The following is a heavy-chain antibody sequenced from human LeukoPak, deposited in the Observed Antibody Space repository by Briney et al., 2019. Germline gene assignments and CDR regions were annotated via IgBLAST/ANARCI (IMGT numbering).Heavy chain of an antibody. CDR3: ARDAPNFYGSGIFPPPDY. J-gene: IGHJ4*02. CDR2: INTSGST. D-gene: IGHD3-10*01. Sequence: PSETLSLTCTVSGGSISSYYWSWIRQPAGKGLEWIGRINTSGSTNYNPSLKSQVTMSVDTSKNQFSLKLSSVAAADTAVYYCARDAPNFYGSGIFPPPDYWGQGTLVTVSS. V-gene: IGHV4-4*07. CDR1: GGSISSYY.